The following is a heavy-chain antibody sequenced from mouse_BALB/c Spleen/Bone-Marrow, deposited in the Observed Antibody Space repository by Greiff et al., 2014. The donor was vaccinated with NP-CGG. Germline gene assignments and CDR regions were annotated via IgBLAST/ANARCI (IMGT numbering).Heavy chain of an antibody. D-gene: IGHD2-2*01. CDR1: GYTFTSYW. Sequence: QVQLQQSXAELAKPGASVKMSCKASGYTFTSYWMHWVKQRPGPGLAWIGYLNPSTGYTEYNQKFKDKATLTADKSSSTAYMQLSSLTSEDSAGYYCARSGGYDGFSYWGQGTTLT. CDR2: LNPSTGYT. V-gene: IGHV1-7*01. J-gene: IGHJ2*01. CDR3: ARSGGYDGFSY.